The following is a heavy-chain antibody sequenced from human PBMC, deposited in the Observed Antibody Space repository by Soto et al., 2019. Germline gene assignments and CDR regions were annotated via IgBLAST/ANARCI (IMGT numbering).Heavy chain of an antibody. Sequence: GESLKISCKGSGYSFTSYWIGWVRQMPGKGLEWMGIIYPGDSDTRYSPSFQGQVTISADKSISTAYLQWSSLKASDTAMYYCARYSPYYDYVWGSYRHRADSYGMDVWGQGTTVTVSS. D-gene: IGHD3-16*02. CDR3: ARYSPYYDYVWGSYRHRADSYGMDV. V-gene: IGHV5-51*01. J-gene: IGHJ6*02. CDR2: IYPGDSDT. CDR1: GYSFTSYW.